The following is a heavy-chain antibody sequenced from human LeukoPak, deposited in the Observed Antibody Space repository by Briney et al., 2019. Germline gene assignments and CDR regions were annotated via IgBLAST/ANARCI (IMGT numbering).Heavy chain of an antibody. CDR3: ARGTMVRGVIRRYYYYYMDV. J-gene: IGHJ6*03. Sequence: ASVKVSCKASGYTFTSYDINWVRQATGQGLEWMGWMNPNSGNTGYAQKFQGRVTMTRNTSISTAYMELSSLRSEDTAVYHCARGTMVRGVIRRYYYYYMDVWGKGTTVTVSS. CDR2: MNPNSGNT. V-gene: IGHV1-8*01. D-gene: IGHD3-10*01. CDR1: GYTFTSYD.